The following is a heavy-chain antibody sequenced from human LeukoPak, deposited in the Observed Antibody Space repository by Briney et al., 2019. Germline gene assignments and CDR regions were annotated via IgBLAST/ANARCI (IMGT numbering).Heavy chain of an antibody. D-gene: IGHD6-19*01. CDR1: GFTFSRYA. V-gene: IGHV3-23*01. Sequence: GGSLRLSCAASGFTFSRYAMSWVRQAPGKGLEWVSLITNSGHSTYYADSVKGRFTISRDNSKNTLYLQMNRLRAEDTAVYYCAREYSSGWYGFRGWFDPWGRGTLVTVSS. J-gene: IGHJ5*02. CDR3: AREYSSGWYGFRGWFDP. CDR2: ITNSGHST.